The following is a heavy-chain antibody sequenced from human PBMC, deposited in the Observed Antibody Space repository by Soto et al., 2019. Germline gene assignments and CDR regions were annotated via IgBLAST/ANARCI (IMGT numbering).Heavy chain of an antibody. J-gene: IGHJ3*02. D-gene: IGHD3-10*01. V-gene: IGHV3-23*01. CDR3: AKDLSNYYGSGSPYAFDI. CDR2: ISGSGGST. CDR1: GFTFSSYA. Sequence: GGSLRLSCAASGFTFSSYAMSWVRQAPGKGLEWVSAISGSGGSTYYADSVKGRFIISRDNSKNTLYLQMNSLRAEDTAVYYCAKDLSNYYGSGSPYAFDIWGQGTMVTVSS.